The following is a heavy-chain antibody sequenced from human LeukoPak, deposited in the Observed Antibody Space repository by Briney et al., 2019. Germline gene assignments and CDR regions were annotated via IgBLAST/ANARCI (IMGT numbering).Heavy chain of an antibody. CDR2: ISYDGGNK. CDR3: ARDSIPIGYCSSTSCYSGAFDI. Sequence: PGRSLRLSCAASGFTFSSYAMHWVRQAPGKGLEWVAVISYDGGNKYYADSVKGRFTISRDNSKNTLYLQMNSLRAEDTAVYYCARDSIPIGYCSSTSCYSGAFDIWGQGTMVTVSS. J-gene: IGHJ3*02. CDR1: GFTFSSYA. D-gene: IGHD2-2*02. V-gene: IGHV3-30-3*01.